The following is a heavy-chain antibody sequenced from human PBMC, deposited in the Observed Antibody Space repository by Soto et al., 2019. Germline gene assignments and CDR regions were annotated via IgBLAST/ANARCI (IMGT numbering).Heavy chain of an antibody. J-gene: IGHJ5*02. CDR3: ARKYYDDSSGYHGNWFDP. D-gene: IGHD3-22*01. CDR1: GGSVSSGSYY. CDR2: IYYSGST. V-gene: IGHV4-61*01. Sequence: SETLSLTCTVSGGSVSSGSYYWSWIRQPPGKGLEWIGYIYYSGSTNYNPSLKSRVTISVDTSKNQFSLKLSSVTAADTAVYYCARKYYDDSSGYHGNWFDPWGQGTLVTVSS.